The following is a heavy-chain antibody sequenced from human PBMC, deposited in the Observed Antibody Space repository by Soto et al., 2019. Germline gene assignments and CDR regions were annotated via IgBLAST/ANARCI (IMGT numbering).Heavy chain of an antibody. J-gene: IGHJ6*02. D-gene: IGHD3-10*01. CDR3: AVILLWFGESGPYYYYVMDV. CDR2: IDPSDSYT. CDR1: GYSFTSYW. V-gene: IGHV5-10-1*01. Sequence: GESLKISCKGSGYSFTSYWISWVHQMPGKGLEWMGRIDPSDSYTNYSPSFQGHVTISADKSISTAYLQWSSLKASDTAMYYCAVILLWFGESGPYYYYVMDVWGQGTTVTVSS.